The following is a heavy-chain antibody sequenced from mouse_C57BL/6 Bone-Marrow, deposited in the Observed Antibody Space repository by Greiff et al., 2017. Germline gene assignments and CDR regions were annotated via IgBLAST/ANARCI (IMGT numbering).Heavy chain of an antibody. CDR1: GFTFSSYA. CDR2: ISDGGSYT. V-gene: IGHV5-4*01. J-gene: IGHJ1*03. Sequence: EVQWVESGGGLVKPGGSLKLSCAASGFTFSSYAMSWVRQTPEKRLEWVATISDGGSYTYYPDNVKGRFTISRDNAKNNLYLQMSHLKSEDTAMYYCARDGIYSWYFDVWGTGTTVTVSS. CDR3: ARDGIYSWYFDV. D-gene: IGHD2-1*01.